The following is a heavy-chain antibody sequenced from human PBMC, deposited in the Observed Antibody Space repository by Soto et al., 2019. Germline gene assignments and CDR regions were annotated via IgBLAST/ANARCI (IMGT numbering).Heavy chain of an antibody. Sequence: GGSLRLPCAASGFTFSSYSMNWVRQAPGKGLEWVSSISSSSSYIYYADSVKGRFTISRDNAKNSPNLQMNSLRAEDTAVYYCARDRRTIFGSDYWGQGTLVTVSS. J-gene: IGHJ4*02. CDR1: GFTFSSYS. CDR3: ARDRRTIFGSDY. CDR2: ISSSSSYI. D-gene: IGHD3-3*01. V-gene: IGHV3-21*01.